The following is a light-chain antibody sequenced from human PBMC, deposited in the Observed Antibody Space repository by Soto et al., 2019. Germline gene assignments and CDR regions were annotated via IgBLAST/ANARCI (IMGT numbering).Light chain of an antibody. J-gene: IGKJ5*01. Sequence: DIQLTQAPSFLSASAGDRVTITCRASQVISSYLAWYQQKPGRAPKLLIYAASTLQSGVPSRFSGSGSGTEFTLTITSLQPEDFATYYCQQFNSFPITFGQGTRLEIK. CDR1: QVISSY. CDR3: QQFNSFPIT. CDR2: AAS. V-gene: IGKV1-9*01.